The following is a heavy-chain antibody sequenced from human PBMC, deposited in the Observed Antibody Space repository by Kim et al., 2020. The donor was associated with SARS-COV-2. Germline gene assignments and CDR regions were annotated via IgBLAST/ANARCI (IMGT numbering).Heavy chain of an antibody. CDR3: ARHKPPNLYDSSGYDTFAI. J-gene: IGHJ3*02. V-gene: IGHV4-39*01. Sequence: SETLSLTCTVSSGSISSSSYYWGWIRQPPGKGLEWIGSIYYSGSTYYNPSLKSQVTISLDTSKNQFSLNLTSVTAADSSVYYCARHKPPNLYDSSGYDTFAIWGQGTMLPLSS. CDR2: IYYSGST. D-gene: IGHD3-22*01. CDR1: SGSISSSSYY.